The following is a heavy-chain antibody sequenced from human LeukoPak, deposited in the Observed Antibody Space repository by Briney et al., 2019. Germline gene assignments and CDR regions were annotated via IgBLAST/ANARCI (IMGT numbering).Heavy chain of an antibody. CDR3: AKAGTVTKLGDY. CDR2: ISGSGGST. Sequence: GSLRLSCAASGFTFSSYAMSWVRQAPGKGLEWVSAISGSGGSTYYADSVKGRFTISRDNSKNTLYLQMNSLRAEDTAVYYCAKAGTVTKLGDYWGQGTLVTVSS. V-gene: IGHV3-23*01. D-gene: IGHD4-17*01. J-gene: IGHJ4*02. CDR1: GFTFSSYA.